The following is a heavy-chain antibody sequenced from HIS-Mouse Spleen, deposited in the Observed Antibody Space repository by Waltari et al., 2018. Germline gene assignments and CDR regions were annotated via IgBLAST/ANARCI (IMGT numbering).Heavy chain of an antibody. CDR1: GFTFSSYG. V-gene: IGHV3-30*18. Sequence: QVLLVESGGGVVQPGRSLRLSCAASGFTFSSYGMHWVRQAPGKGLEWVAVISYDGSNKYYADSVKGRFTISRDNSKNTLYLQMNSLRAEDTAVYYCAKDKHHAFDYWGQGTLVTVSS. CDR2: ISYDGSNK. CDR3: AKDKHHAFDY. J-gene: IGHJ4*02.